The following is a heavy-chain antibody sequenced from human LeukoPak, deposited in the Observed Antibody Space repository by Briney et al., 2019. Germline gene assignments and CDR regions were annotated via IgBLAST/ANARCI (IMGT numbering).Heavy chain of an antibody. CDR3: ARGLGSYDSSELTWPMISF. J-gene: IGHJ4*02. CDR2: MNPNSGDT. D-gene: IGHD3-22*01. V-gene: IGHV1-8*01. Sequence: ASVNVSCKASGYTFTNYEINWVRQAPGHGLEWMGWMNPNSGDTAYAQKFQGRITLTRSTSITTAYMELSGLRSDDTAVYYCARGLGSYDSSELTWPMISFWGQGTQVTVSS. CDR1: GYTFTNYE.